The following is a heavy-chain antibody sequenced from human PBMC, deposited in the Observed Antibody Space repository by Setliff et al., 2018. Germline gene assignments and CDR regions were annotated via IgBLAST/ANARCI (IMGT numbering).Heavy chain of an antibody. V-gene: IGHV3-66*01. CDR2: ISGGST. Sequence: GESLKISCAASGFTVSSNEMSWVRQAPGKGLEWVSSISGGSTYYADSRKGRFTISRDNSKNTLHLQMNSLRAEDTAVYYCVRGYCSSSSCYGTMGYWGQGTLVTVSS. J-gene: IGHJ4*02. CDR1: GFTVSSNE. D-gene: IGHD2-2*01. CDR3: VRGYCSSSSCYGTMGY.